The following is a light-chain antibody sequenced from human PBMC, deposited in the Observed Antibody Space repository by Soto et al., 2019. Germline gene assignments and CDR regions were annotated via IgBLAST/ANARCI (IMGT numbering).Light chain of an antibody. J-gene: IGLJ1*01. Sequence: QSALTQPASVSGSPGQSITISCTGTSSDVGGYNYVSWYQQHPGQAPKLMIYDVSNRPSGVSNRFSGSKSGNTASLTISGLQAEDEADYYCSSYTSSSTLLYVFGPGTKLTVL. CDR3: SSYTSSSTLLYV. V-gene: IGLV2-14*01. CDR2: DVS. CDR1: SSDVGGYNY.